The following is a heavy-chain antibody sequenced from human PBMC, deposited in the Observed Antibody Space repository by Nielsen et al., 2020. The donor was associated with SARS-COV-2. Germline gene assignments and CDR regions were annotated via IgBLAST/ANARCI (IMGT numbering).Heavy chain of an antibody. J-gene: IGHJ6*02. CDR2: IYYSGST. V-gene: IGHV4-59*08. D-gene: IGHD3-22*01. CDR1: GGSISSYY. Sequence: SETLSLTCTVSGGSISSYYWSWIRQPPGKGLEWIGYIYYSGSTNYNPSLKSRVTISVDTSKNQLSLKLSSVTAADTAVYYCASYYYDSSGYNYGMDVWGQGTTVTVSS. CDR3: ASYYYDSSGYNYGMDV.